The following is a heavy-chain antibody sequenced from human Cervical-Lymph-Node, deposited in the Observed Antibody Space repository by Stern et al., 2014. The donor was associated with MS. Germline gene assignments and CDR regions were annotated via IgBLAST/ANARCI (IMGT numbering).Heavy chain of an antibody. J-gene: IGHJ6*02. Sequence: QVQLVQSGGGVVQPGRSLRLSCAASGFIFRSYGMHWVRQAPGKGLEWVAVVSYDGISRNYADSVKGRFTISRDNSKNTLNLQMNSLRAEDTAVYYCARGIAARPEYYYGMDVWGQGTTVTVSS. CDR2: VSYDGISR. CDR1: GFIFRSYG. V-gene: IGHV3-33*05. CDR3: ARGIAARPEYYYGMDV. D-gene: IGHD6-6*01.